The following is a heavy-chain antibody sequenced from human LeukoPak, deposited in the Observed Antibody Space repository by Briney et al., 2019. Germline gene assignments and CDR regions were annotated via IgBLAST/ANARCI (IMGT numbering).Heavy chain of an antibody. Sequence: SVKVSCKASGGTFSSYAISWVRRAPGQGLEWMGGIIPIFGTANYAQKFQGRVTITADESTSTAYMELSSLRSEDTAVYYCARLDEYSSSSRYYGMDVWGQGTTVTVSS. CDR2: IIPIFGTA. J-gene: IGHJ6*02. CDR1: GGTFSSYA. CDR3: ARLDEYSSSSRYYGMDV. D-gene: IGHD6-6*01. V-gene: IGHV1-69*01.